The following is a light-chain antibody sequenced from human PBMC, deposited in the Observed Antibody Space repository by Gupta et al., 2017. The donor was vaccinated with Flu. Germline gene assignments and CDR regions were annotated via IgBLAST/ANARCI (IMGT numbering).Light chain of an antibody. CDR1: QSIGNH. J-gene: IGKJ2*03. Sequence: EIVLTQSPATLSVSPGETIILSCRASQSIGNHLAWYHHRPGQSPRLLMYAASIRATGLPPRFSGSGSGTEFTLTISNLQSEDLGVYYCQHDYTWSFSFGQGTTVQI. CDR3: QHDYTWSFS. CDR2: AAS. V-gene: IGKV3-15*01.